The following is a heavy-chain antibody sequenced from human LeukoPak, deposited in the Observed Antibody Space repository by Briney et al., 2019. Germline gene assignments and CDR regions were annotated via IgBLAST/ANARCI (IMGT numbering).Heavy chain of an antibody. CDR1: GFTFSSYG. J-gene: IGHJ4*02. Sequence: PGGSLRLSCAASGFTFSSYGMHWVRQAPGKGLEWVAVIWYDGSNKYYADSVKGRFTISRDNSKNTLYLQMNSLRAEDTAVYYCAKDLDYYDSGGCFDYWGQGTLVTVSS. D-gene: IGHD3-22*01. V-gene: IGHV3-33*06. CDR3: AKDLDYYDSGGCFDY. CDR2: IWYDGSNK.